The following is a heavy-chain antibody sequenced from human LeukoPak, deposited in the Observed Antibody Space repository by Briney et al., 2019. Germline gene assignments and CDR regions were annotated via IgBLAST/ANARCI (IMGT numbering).Heavy chain of an antibody. CDR2: ISAYNGNT. CDR1: GYTFIASG. CDR3: ARNGDSGALDI. J-gene: IGHJ3*02. V-gene: IGHV1-18*01. Sequence: GASVNVSCKASGYTFIASGLSWVRQAPGQGLEWMGWISAYNGNTNIAQKFQGRVTMTTDTSTSTVYMELRSLRSDDTAVYYCARNGDSGALDIWGQGTMVTVSS. D-gene: IGHD4-17*01.